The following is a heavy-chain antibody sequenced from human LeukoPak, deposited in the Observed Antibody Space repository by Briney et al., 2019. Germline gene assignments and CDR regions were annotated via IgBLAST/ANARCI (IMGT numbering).Heavy chain of an antibody. V-gene: IGHV5-51*01. Sequence: GESLKISCKGFGYSFTTRWIGWVRQMSGKGLEWMGIIYPGDSDTGYSPSFQGQVTISADKSISTAYLQWNTLKASDTAMYYCARGGDYGAPDYWGRGTLVTVSS. CDR2: IYPGDSDT. J-gene: IGHJ4*01. D-gene: IGHD4-17*01. CDR3: ARGGDYGAPDY. CDR1: GYSFTTRW.